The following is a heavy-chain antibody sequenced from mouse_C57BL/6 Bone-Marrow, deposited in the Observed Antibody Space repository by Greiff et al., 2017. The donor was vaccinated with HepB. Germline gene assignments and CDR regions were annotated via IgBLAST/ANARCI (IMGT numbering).Heavy chain of an antibody. D-gene: IGHD2-2*01. CDR2: INPSTGGT. Sequence: VQLKQSGPELVKPGASVKISCKASGYSFTGYYMNWVKQSPEKSLEWIGEINPSTGGTTYNQKFKAKATLTVDKSSSTAYMQLKSLTSEDSAVYYCARGDGYDEDYFDYWGQGTTLTVSS. CDR3: ARGDGYDEDYFDY. CDR1: GYSFTGYY. J-gene: IGHJ2*01. V-gene: IGHV1-42*01.